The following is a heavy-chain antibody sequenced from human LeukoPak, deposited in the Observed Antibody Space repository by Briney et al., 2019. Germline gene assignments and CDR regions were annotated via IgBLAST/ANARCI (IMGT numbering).Heavy chain of an antibody. D-gene: IGHD2-2*01. CDR3: ARKNCSSTSCYNVDY. CDR2: INHSGST. J-gene: IGHJ4*02. CDR1: GGSFSGYY. Sequence: PSETLSLACAVYGGSFSGYYWSWIRQPPGKGLEWIGEINHSGSTNYNPSLKSRVTISVDTSKNQFSLKLSSVTAADTAVYYCARKNCSSTSCYNVDYWGQGTLVTVSS. V-gene: IGHV4-34*01.